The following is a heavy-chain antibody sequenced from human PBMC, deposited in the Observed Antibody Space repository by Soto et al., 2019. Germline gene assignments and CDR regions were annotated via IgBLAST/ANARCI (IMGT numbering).Heavy chain of an antibody. CDR3: ARDGTIFGGIYGMDV. CDR1: GYTFTSYD. CDR2: MNPNSGNT. D-gene: IGHD3-3*01. J-gene: IGHJ6*02. Sequence: QVQLVQSGAEVKKPGASVKVSCKASGYTFTSYDINWVRQATGQGLEWMGWMNPNSGNTGCAQKFQGRVTMTRNTSLSTAYMELSSLRSEDTAVYYCARDGTIFGGIYGMDVWGQGTTVTVSS. V-gene: IGHV1-8*01.